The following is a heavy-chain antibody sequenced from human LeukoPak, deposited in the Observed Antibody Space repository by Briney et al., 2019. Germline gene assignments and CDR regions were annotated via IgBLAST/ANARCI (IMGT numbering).Heavy chain of an antibody. V-gene: IGHV3-23*01. Sequence: GGSLRLSCEASGFTFTTYPMSWVRQAPGKGLEWVSTFSGSGGRTYYADSVKGRFTISRDNSKNTLYLQMNSLRAEDTAVYYCAKDWGPSGSYYNGNYWGQGTLVTVSS. CDR1: GFTFTTYP. CDR2: FSGSGGRT. D-gene: IGHD3-10*01. J-gene: IGHJ4*02. CDR3: AKDWGPSGSYYNGNY.